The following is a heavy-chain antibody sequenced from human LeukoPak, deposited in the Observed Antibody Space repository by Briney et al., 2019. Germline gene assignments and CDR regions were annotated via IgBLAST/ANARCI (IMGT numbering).Heavy chain of an antibody. CDR2: ISGSGGST. V-gene: IGHV3-23*01. J-gene: IGHJ4*02. D-gene: IGHD3-22*01. CDR1: GFTFSSYA. Sequence: GGSLRLSCAASGFTFSSYAMSWVRQAPGKGLEWGSAISGSGGSTYYADSVKGRFTISRDNSKNTLYLQMNSLRAEDTAVYYCAKDPLHYYDRGFDYWGQGTLVTVSS. CDR3: AKDPLHYYDRGFDY.